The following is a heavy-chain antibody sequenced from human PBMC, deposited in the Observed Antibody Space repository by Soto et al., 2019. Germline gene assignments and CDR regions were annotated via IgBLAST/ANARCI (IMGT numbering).Heavy chain of an antibody. CDR2: ISSSGSTI. V-gene: IGHV3-11*01. CDR3: ARAPKAWYCSGGSYYSDDYYDYMDV. D-gene: IGHD2-15*01. Sequence: GGSLRLSCAASGFTFSDYYMSWIRQAPGKGLEWVSYISSSGSTIYYADSVKGRFTISRDNAKNSLYLQMNSLRAEDTAVYYCARAPKAWYCSGGSYYSDDYYDYMDVWGKGTTVTVSS. CDR1: GFTFSDYY. J-gene: IGHJ6*03.